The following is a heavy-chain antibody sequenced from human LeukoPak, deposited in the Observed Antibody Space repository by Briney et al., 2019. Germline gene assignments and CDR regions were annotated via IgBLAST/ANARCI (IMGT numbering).Heavy chain of an antibody. CDR3: AKLAAAGTRPAPGGYFQH. Sequence: GRSLRLSCAASGFTFDDYAMHWVRQAPGKGLEWVSGISWNSGSIGYADSVKGRFTISRDNAKNSLYLQMNSLRAEDTALYYCAKLAAAGTRPAPGGYFQHWGQGTLVTVSS. D-gene: IGHD6-13*01. CDR1: GFTFDDYA. J-gene: IGHJ1*01. CDR2: ISWNSGSI. V-gene: IGHV3-9*01.